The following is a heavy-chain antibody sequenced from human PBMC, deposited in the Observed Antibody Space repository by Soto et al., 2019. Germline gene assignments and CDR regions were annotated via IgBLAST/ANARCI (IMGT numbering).Heavy chain of an antibody. CDR2: ISYDGSNK. V-gene: IGHV3-30-3*01. CDR1: GFTFSSYA. J-gene: IGHJ6*02. D-gene: IGHD3-10*01. Sequence: PGGSLRLSCAASGFTFSSYAMHWVRQAPGKGLEWVAVISYDGSNKYYADSVKGRFTISRDNSKNTLYLQMNSLRAEDTAVYYCARGVSGVYYYYGMDVWGQGTTVTVSS. CDR3: ARGVSGVYYYYGMDV.